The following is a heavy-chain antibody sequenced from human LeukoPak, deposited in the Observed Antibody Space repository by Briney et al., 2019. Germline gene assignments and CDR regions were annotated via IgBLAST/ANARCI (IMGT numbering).Heavy chain of an antibody. CDR2: INSDGSST. D-gene: IGHD5-12*01. CDR3: AREPRGIVATTEGYYYYYYGMDV. V-gene: IGHV3-74*01. J-gene: IGHJ6*02. Sequence: GGPLRLSCAASGFTFSSYWMHWVRQAPGKGLVLVSRINSDGSSTNYADSVKGRFTISRDNAKNTLYLQMNSLRAEDTAVYYCAREPRGIVATTEGYYYYYYGMDVWGQGTTVTVSS. CDR1: GFTFSSYW.